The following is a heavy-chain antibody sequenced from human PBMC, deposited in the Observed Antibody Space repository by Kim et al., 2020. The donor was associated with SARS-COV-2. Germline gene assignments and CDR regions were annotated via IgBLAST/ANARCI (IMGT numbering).Heavy chain of an antibody. J-gene: IGHJ3*02. CDR3: ARGAIGAFDI. CDR2: INAANDNT. V-gene: IGHV1-3*01. Sequence: ASVKVSCKASGYTFTSYTIHWVRQAPGQSLEWMGSINAANDNTKYSQNFQGRVTVTRDTSASSAYMELSSLTSEDTAVYYCARGAIGAFDIWGQGTMVT. CDR1: GYTFTSYT.